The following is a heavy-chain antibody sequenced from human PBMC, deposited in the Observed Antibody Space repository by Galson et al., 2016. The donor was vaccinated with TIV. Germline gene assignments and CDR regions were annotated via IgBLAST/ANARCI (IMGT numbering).Heavy chain of an antibody. V-gene: IGHV3-30*18. Sequence: SLRLSCAASGFSFSTNGMHWVRQAPGKGLEWVAMISHDGTARYYTDSVKGRFTVSRDNSNKMLYLEMNGLRPEDTALYYCAKDLFGGGWYNYFDPWGQGTLVTVSS. J-gene: IGHJ5*02. D-gene: IGHD6-19*01. CDR2: ISHDGTAR. CDR3: AKDLFGGGWYNYFDP. CDR1: GFSFSTNG.